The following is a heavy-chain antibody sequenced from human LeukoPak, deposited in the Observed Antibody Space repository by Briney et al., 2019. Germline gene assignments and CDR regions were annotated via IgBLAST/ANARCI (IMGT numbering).Heavy chain of an antibody. D-gene: IGHD2-2*02. CDR3: ARDSRYCSSTSCYTTVDY. V-gene: IGHV3-66*01. J-gene: IGHJ4*02. Sequence: GGSLRLSCAASGFTVSSNYMSWVRQAPGKGLEWVSVIYSGGSTYYADSVKGRFTISRDNSKNTLYLQMNSLRAEDTAVCYCARDSRYCSSTSCYTTVDYWGQGTLVTVSS. CDR2: IYSGGST. CDR1: GFTVSSNY.